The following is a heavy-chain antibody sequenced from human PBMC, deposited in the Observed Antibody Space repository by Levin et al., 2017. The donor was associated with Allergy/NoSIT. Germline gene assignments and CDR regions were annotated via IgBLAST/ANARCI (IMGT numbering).Heavy chain of an antibody. D-gene: IGHD3-16*02. J-gene: IGHJ4*02. Sequence: GESLKISCKASGYTFTGNYMHWVRKAPGQRPEWMGWINPNSGDTKYVHEFQGRVTMTSDTSISTAYMELSSLRSEDTAVYYCARGDDASFPSLYFFDYWGLGTLVTVSS. CDR3: ARGDDASFPSLYFFDY. V-gene: IGHV1-2*07. CDR2: INPNSGDT. CDR1: GYTFTGNY.